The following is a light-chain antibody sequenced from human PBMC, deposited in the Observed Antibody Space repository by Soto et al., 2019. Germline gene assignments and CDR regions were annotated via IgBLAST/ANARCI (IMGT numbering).Light chain of an antibody. CDR2: GNR. V-gene: IGLV1-40*01. CDR3: QAYDYSLTAFV. J-gene: IGLJ3*02. Sequence: QSVLTQPPSVSGAPGQRVTISCTGNNSNLGAGYDVHWYQQLPGAAPKLVVFGNRNRPSGVPERFSGSKSGTSASLAITGLQAEVEADYYCQAYDYSLTAFVFGGGTKLTVL. CDR1: NSNLGAGYD.